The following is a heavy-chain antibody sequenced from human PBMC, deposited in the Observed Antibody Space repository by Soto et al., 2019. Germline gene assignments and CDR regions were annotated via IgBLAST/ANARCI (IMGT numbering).Heavy chain of an antibody. Sequence: PVTVSSRASGYTCTGYYMHWVRQAPGQEQEWMGWINPNSGGTNYAQKFQGWVTMTRDTSISTAYMELRRLRSDDTAANTCARDPLIAAAQNYYYYSGLDVWGQGTTVTGSS. J-gene: IGHJ6*02. CDR1: GYTCTGYY. D-gene: IGHD6-13*01. V-gene: IGHV1-2*04. CDR2: INPNSGGT. CDR3: ARDPLIAAAQNYYYYSGLDV.